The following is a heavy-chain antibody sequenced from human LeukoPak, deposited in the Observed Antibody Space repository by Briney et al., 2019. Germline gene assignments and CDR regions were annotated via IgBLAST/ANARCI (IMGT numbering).Heavy chain of an antibody. Sequence: KSSETLSLTCAVYGGSFSGYYWSWIRQPPGKGLEWIGEINHSGSTNYNPSLKSRVTISVDTSKNQFSLKLSSVTAADTAVYYCARLGLSGYYSFDYWGQGTLVTVSS. V-gene: IGHV4-34*01. CDR3: ARLGLSGYYSFDY. D-gene: IGHD3-22*01. J-gene: IGHJ4*02. CDR2: INHSGST. CDR1: GGSFSGYY.